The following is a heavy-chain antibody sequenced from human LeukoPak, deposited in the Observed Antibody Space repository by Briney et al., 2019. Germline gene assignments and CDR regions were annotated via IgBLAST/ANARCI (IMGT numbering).Heavy chain of an antibody. CDR3: ARDEDDYVWGSYTHAFDI. D-gene: IGHD3-16*01. Sequence: PGGSLRLSCAASGFTFSSYSMNWVRQAPGKGLEWVSYISSSSSTIYYADSVKGRFTISRDNAKNSLYLQMNSLRAEDTAVYYCARDEDDYVWGSYTHAFDIWGQGTMVTVSS. CDR1: GFTFSSYS. V-gene: IGHV3-48*01. J-gene: IGHJ3*02. CDR2: ISSSSSTI.